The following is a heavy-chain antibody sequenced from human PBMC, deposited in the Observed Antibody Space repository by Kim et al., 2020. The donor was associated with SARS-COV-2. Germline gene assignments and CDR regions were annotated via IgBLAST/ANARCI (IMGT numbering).Heavy chain of an antibody. D-gene: IGHD2-21*01. J-gene: IGHJ4*02. CDR3: AKVGSAYCGGSCPIDY. V-gene: IGHV3-33*06. Sequence: SLKGGFTISRDNSKNTVYLQMNSRRAEDTAVYYCAKVGSAYCGGSCPIDYWGQGTLVTVSS.